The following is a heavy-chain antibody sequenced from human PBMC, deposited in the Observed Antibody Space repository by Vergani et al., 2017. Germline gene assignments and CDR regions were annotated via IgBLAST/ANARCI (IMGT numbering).Heavy chain of an antibody. D-gene: IGHD2-21*01. Sequence: EVQLVESGGGLVKRGGSLRLSCGASGFTFSSYAMTWVRLAPGKGLQWVSAISGSGGNTFYTDSVKGRFTISRDNSKDTLYLKMNSLRVEDTAIYYCAKARDPNCKGGNCYSYYYGLDLWGQGTTVTVSS. J-gene: IGHJ6*02. CDR3: AKARDPNCKGGNCYSYYYGLDL. V-gene: IGHV3-23*04. CDR1: GFTFSSYA. CDR2: ISGSGGNT.